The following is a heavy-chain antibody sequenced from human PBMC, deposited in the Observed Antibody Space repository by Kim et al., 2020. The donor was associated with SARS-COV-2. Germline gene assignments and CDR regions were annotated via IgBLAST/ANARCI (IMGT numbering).Heavy chain of an antibody. J-gene: IGHJ4*02. Sequence: GGSLRLSCAASGFTFSDYYMSWIRQAPGKGLEWVSYISSSSSYTNYADSVKGRFTISRDNAKNSLYLQMNSLRAEDTAVYYCAREAWELRAGYYFDYWGQGTLVTVSS. V-gene: IGHV3-11*06. CDR2: ISSSSSYT. D-gene: IGHD1-26*01. CDR3: AREAWELRAGYYFDY. CDR1: GFTFSDYY.